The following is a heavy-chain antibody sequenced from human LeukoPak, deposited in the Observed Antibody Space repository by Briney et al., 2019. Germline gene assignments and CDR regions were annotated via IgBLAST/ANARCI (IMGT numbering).Heavy chain of an antibody. CDR3: ARVGIYGDLFDY. CDR2: IYYSGST. J-gene: IGHJ4*02. Sequence: SETLSLTCTVSGGSISRYYWSWIRQPPGKGLEWIGYIYYSGSTNYNPSLKSRVTISVDTSKNQFSLKLSSVTAADTAVYYCARVGIYGDLFDYWGQGTLVTVSS. CDR1: GGSISRYY. V-gene: IGHV4-59*01. D-gene: IGHD4-17*01.